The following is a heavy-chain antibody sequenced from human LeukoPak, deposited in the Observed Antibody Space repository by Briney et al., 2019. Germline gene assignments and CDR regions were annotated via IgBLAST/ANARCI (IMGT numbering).Heavy chain of an antibody. CDR1: GFTFTSYA. CDR2: ISGSGGGT. J-gene: IGHJ6*03. D-gene: IGHD3-10*01. CDR3: AKDGGLLWFGELPRTFYYMDV. V-gene: IGHV3-23*01. Sequence: GGSLRLSCGASGFTFTSYAMTWVRQAPGKGLEWVSAISGSGGGTYYADSVKGRFTISRDNSKNTLYLQMNSLRAEDTAVYYCAKDGGLLWFGELPRTFYYMDVWGKGTTVTVSS.